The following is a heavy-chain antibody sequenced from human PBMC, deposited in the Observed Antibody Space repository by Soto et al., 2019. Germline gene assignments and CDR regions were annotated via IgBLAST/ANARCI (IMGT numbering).Heavy chain of an antibody. CDR2: ISGSGVST. V-gene: IGHV3-23*01. CDR1: GFTFSSYA. D-gene: IGHD4-17*01. Sequence: PGGSLRLSCAASGFTFSSYAMSWVRQAPGKGLEWVSAISGSGVSTYYADSVKGRFTISRDNSKNTLYLQMNSLRAEDTAVYYCAKATTVTTGGDWFDPWGQGTLVTVSS. CDR3: AKATTVTTGGDWFDP. J-gene: IGHJ5*02.